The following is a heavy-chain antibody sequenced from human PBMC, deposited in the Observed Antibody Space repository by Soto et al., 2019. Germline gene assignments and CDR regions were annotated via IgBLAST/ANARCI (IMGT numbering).Heavy chain of an antibody. J-gene: IGHJ4*02. D-gene: IGHD3-22*01. CDR3: ARDDYYDSSGYYYSAY. CDR2: INPNSGGT. Sequence: QVQLVQSGAEVKKPGASVKVSCKASGYTFTGYYMHWVRQAPGQGLEWMGWINPNSGGTNYAQKFQGRVTMTRDTSISTAYMELSRLRSDDTAVYYCARDDYYDSSGYYYSAYWGQGTLVTVSS. V-gene: IGHV1-2*02. CDR1: GYTFTGYY.